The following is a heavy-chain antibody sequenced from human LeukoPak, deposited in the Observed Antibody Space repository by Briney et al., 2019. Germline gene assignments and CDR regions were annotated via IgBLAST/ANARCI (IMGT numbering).Heavy chain of an antibody. V-gene: IGHV1-2*02. D-gene: IGHD3-22*01. Sequence: ASVKVSCKASGYTFTDYYMHWVRQAPGQGLEWMGWINPNSGGTNYAQKFQGRVTMTRDTSISTAYMELSRLRSDDTAMYYCARVYYDSSSDTTFDYWGQGTLVTVSS. CDR3: ARVYYDSSSDTTFDY. J-gene: IGHJ4*02. CDR2: INPNSGGT. CDR1: GYTFTDYY.